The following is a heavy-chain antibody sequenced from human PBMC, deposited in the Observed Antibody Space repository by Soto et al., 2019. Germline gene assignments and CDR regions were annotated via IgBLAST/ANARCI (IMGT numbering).Heavy chain of an antibody. V-gene: IGHV4-59*01. Sequence: SETLSLTCTVSGGSINNYYWSWIRQPPGKGLEWIGYIYYSGSTNYNPSLKSRVTISVDTSKHQFSLKLTSVTAADTAVYYCGRSARDYYEFWCQGTLVTVSS. CDR1: GGSINNYY. CDR2: IYYSGST. J-gene: IGHJ4*02. CDR3: GRSARDYYEF.